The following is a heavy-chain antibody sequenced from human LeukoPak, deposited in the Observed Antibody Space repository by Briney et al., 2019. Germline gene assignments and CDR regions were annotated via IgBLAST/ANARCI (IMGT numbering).Heavy chain of an antibody. V-gene: IGHV3-23*01. Sequence: PGGSLRLSCAASGFTFSSYAMSWVRQAPGKGLEWVSAISGSGGSTYYADSVKGRFTISRDNSKNTLYLQMNSLRAEDTAVYYCAKGLTSGWYLGYFQHWGQGTLVTVSS. CDR3: AKGLTSGWYLGYFQH. D-gene: IGHD6-19*01. CDR1: GFTFSSYA. CDR2: ISGSGGST. J-gene: IGHJ1*01.